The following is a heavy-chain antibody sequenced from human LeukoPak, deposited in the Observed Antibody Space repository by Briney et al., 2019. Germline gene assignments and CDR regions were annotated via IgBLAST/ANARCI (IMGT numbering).Heavy chain of an antibody. CDR1: GFTFDDYA. J-gene: IGHJ4*02. CDR3: AKPSQARSGSYGY. V-gene: IGHV3-23*01. CDR2: ISGSGGST. Sequence: GGSLRLSCAASGFTFDDYAMHWVRQAPGKGLEWVSGISGSGGSTYYADSVKGRFTISRDNSKNTLYLQMNSLRAEDTAVYYCAKPSQARSGSYGYWGQGTLVTVSS. D-gene: IGHD1-26*01.